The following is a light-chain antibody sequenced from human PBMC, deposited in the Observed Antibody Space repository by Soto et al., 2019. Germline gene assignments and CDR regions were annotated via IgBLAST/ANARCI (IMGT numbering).Light chain of an antibody. Sequence: EMVMTQSPATLSVSPGERATLSCRASQSVGSNLAWYQQKPGQAPRLLIYGASTRATGIPARFSGSGSGTEFTLTISRLQSEDFAVYYCQHLGTFGQGTKVEIK. J-gene: IGKJ1*01. CDR2: GAS. CDR1: QSVGSN. V-gene: IGKV3-15*01. CDR3: QHLGT.